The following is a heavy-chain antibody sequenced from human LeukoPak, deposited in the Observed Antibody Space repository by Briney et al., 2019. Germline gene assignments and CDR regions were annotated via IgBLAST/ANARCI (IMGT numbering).Heavy chain of an antibody. Sequence: ASVKVSCKASGGTLSHYGIGWVRQAPGQGFEWMGGIIPFVGRANYAQKFQGRVTITTDESTNTVYMELSSLRSEDTAVYYCAKARMDIVELPPAIGGFDYWGQGTLVNVSS. J-gene: IGHJ4*02. CDR3: AKARMDIVELPPAIGGFDY. CDR2: IIPFVGRA. CDR1: GGTLSHYG. V-gene: IGHV1-69*05. D-gene: IGHD2-2*03.